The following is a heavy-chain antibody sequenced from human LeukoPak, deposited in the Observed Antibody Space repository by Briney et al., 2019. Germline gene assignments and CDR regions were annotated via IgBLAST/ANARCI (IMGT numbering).Heavy chain of an antibody. J-gene: IGHJ4*02. CDR1: GGSISSSSYY. V-gene: IGHV4-39*07. CDR2: IYYSGST. Sequence: SETLSLTCTVSGGSISSSSYYWGWIRQPPGKGLEWIGSIYYSGSTYYNPSLKSRVTISVDTSKNQFSLKLSSVTAADTAVYYCASSRWLVRFGYWGQGTLVTVSS. D-gene: IGHD6-19*01. CDR3: ASSRWLVRFGY.